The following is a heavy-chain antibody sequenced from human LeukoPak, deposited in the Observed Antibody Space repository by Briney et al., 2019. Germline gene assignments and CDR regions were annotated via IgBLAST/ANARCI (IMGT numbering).Heavy chain of an antibody. D-gene: IGHD6-19*01. CDR2: ISYDGSNK. CDR1: EFTFSSHG. CDR3: AKDGRSYSSGWPPFDY. V-gene: IGHV3-30*18. J-gene: IGHJ4*02. Sequence: HSGGSLRLSCAASEFTFSSHGMHWVRQAPGKGLEWVAVISYDGSNKYYADSVKGRFTISRDNSKNTLYLQMNSLRAEDTAVYHCAKDGRSYSSGWPPFDYWGQGALVTVSS.